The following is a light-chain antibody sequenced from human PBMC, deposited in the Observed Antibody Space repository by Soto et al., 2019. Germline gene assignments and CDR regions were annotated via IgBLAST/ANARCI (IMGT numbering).Light chain of an antibody. J-gene: IGKJ5*01. CDR3: QQLNGYPIT. V-gene: IGKV1-9*01. Sequence: IQLTQSPSFLSASVGDRVTITCRASQGISRYLSWYQQKPGKAPNLLIYAASTLQSGVPSRFSGSGSGTEFTLTISSLQPEDFATYYCQQLNGYPITFGQGTRLEIQ. CDR1: QGISRY. CDR2: AAS.